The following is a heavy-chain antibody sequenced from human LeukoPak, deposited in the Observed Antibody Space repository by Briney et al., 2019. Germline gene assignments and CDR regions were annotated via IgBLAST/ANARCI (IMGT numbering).Heavy chain of an antibody. CDR2: IRSSSSYI. J-gene: IGHJ4*02. CDR3: ARDPGGYYYGSGTYYHDY. D-gene: IGHD3-10*01. CDR1: GFTFSIYS. Sequence: GRSLRLSCAASGFTFSIYSMNWVRQAPGKGLEWVSSIRSSSSYIYYADSVKGRFTISRDNAKNSLYLQMNSLRAEDTALYYCARDPGGYYYGSGTYYHDYWGQGTLVTVSS. V-gene: IGHV3-21*04.